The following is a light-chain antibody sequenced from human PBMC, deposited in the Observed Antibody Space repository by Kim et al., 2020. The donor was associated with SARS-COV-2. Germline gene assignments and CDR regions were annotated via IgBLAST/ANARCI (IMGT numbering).Light chain of an antibody. CDR2: VGS. V-gene: IGKV1-39*01. CDR1: QPISNY. J-gene: IGKJ5*01. Sequence: DIQLTQSPSSLSASVGDRVTITCRASQPISNYLNWYQQKPGKAPNLLIFVGSSLHTGVPSRFSGSGSGTDFTLTINNLQLEDFATYYCQQTYSTPPVTFGQGTRWRL. CDR3: QQTYSTPPVT.